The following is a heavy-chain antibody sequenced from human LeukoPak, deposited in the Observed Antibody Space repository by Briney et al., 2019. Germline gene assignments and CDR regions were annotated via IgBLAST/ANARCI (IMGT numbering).Heavy chain of an antibody. CDR3: ARVSRIAVTPYYFDS. CDR2: TYFRSKWYN. D-gene: IGHD6-19*01. CDR1: GDSVPSDSAA. J-gene: IGHJ4*02. Sequence: SQTLSLTCAISGDSVPSDSAAWNWIRQSPSRGLEWLGRTYFRSKWYNDYAVSVKSRITINPDTSKNQFSLQLNSVTPEDTAVYYCARVSRIAVTPYYFDSWGQGTLVTVSS. V-gene: IGHV6-1*01.